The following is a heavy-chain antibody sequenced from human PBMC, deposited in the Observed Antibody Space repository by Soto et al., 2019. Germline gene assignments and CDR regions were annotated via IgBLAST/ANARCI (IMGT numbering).Heavy chain of an antibody. D-gene: IGHD3-3*01. CDR1: CYNFNIYG. Sequence: GSSVKVSCKASCYNFNIYGINLLRQAPGQGLELMGWISAYDGKTTYAEKFQGRVTMTTDASTSTAYMELRSLRSDDTAVYYCARDPHEYWTSYWFDPWGQGTLVTVSS. J-gene: IGHJ5*02. CDR2: ISAYDGKT. V-gene: IGHV1-18*01. CDR3: ARDPHEYWTSYWFDP.